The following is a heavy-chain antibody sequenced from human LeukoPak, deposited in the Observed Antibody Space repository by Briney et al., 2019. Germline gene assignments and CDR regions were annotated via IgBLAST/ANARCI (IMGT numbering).Heavy chain of an antibody. CDR2: ISYDGSDK. CDR1: GFTFNSYG. Sequence: GGSLRLSCAASGFTFNSYGMHWVRQAPGKGLQWVAVISYDGSDKYYADSVKGRFTISRDNSKKTLYLQMNSLRAEDTAVYYCAGEGIVGATTDAFDIWGQGTMVTVSS. V-gene: IGHV3-30*03. CDR3: AGEGIVGATTDAFDI. J-gene: IGHJ3*02. D-gene: IGHD1-26*01.